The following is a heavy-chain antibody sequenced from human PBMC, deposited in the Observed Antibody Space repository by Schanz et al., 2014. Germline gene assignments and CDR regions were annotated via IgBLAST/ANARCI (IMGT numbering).Heavy chain of an antibody. Sequence: EVQLVESGGGLVQPGGSLRLSCAASGFTFSDSCMHWVRQAPGKGLEWVSGIEFSGGTTYYADSVKGRFTISIDNSKNILTMQMSSLRAEDTGVYYCARGREVVAKIFDVWGQGTMVTVSS. CDR1: GFTFSDSC. CDR3: ARGREVVAKIFDV. D-gene: IGHD3-22*01. V-gene: IGHV3-74*01. CDR2: IEFSGGTT. J-gene: IGHJ3*01.